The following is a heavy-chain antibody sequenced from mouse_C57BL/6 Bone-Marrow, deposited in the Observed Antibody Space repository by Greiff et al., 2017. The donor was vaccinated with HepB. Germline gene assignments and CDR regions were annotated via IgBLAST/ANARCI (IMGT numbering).Heavy chain of an antibody. CDR2: INPNNGGT. CDR1: GYTFTDYY. Sequence: VQLKHSGPELVKPGASVKISCKASGYTFTDYYMNWVKQSHGKSLEWIGDINPNNGGTSYNQKFKGKATLTVDKSSSTAYMELRSLTSGDSAVYYCARMGGAYWGQGTLVTVSA. D-gene: IGHD4-1*01. J-gene: IGHJ3*01. CDR3: ARMGGAY. V-gene: IGHV1-26*01.